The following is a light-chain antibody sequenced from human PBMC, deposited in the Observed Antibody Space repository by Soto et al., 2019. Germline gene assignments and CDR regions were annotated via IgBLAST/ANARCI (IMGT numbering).Light chain of an antibody. CDR3: RQRQSWPRT. CDR2: DAS. J-gene: IGKJ5*01. V-gene: IGKV3-11*01. Sequence: IVMTQSPATLSVSPGERATLSCRASQSVSSNLAWYQQKPGQAPRLLIYDASNRATGIPARFSGSGSGTDFTLTISSLEPEDFALYYCRQRQSWPRTFGQGTRLEIK. CDR1: QSVSSN.